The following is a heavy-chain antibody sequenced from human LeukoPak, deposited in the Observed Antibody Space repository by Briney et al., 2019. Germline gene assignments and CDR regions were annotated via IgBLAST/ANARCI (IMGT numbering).Heavy chain of an antibody. V-gene: IGHV4-34*01. Sequence: SETLSLTCAVYGGSFSGYYWSWIRQPPGKGLEWIGEINHSGSTNYNPSLKSRVTISVDTSKNQFSLKLSSVTAADTAMYYCARDREGFGESYFDYWGQGTLVTVSS. CDR1: GGSFSGYY. D-gene: IGHD3-10*01. CDR3: ARDREGFGESYFDY. CDR2: INHSGST. J-gene: IGHJ4*02.